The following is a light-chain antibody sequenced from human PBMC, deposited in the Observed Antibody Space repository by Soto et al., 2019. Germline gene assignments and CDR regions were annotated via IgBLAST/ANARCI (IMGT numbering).Light chain of an antibody. CDR2: EFT. Sequence: QSVLAQPASVSGSPGRSITISCAGTNRDVGGYNYVSWYQQYPGKAPKLIIYEFTYRPSGVSNRFSGSKSGHTASLTIFGLQAEDEAEYYCRSYSSSSALEVIFGGGTTLTVL. V-gene: IGLV2-14*01. J-gene: IGLJ2*01. CDR1: NRDVGGYNY. CDR3: RSYSSSSALEVI.